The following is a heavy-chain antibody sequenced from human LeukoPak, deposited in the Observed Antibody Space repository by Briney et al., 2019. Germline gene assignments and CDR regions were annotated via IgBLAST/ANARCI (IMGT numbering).Heavy chain of an antibody. J-gene: IGHJ6*04. CDR1: GFTFSSYS. CDR3: AELGITMIGGV. D-gene: IGHD3-10*02. Sequence: GGSLRLSCAASGFTFSSYSMNWARQAPGKGLEWVSFISSSSSYIYYADSVKGRFTISGDNAKNSLYLQMNSLRAEDTAVYYCAELGITMIGGVWGKGTTVTISS. V-gene: IGHV3-21*01. CDR2: ISSSSSYI.